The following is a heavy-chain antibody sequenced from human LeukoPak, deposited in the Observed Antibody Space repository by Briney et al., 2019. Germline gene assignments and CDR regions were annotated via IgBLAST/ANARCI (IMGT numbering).Heavy chain of an antibody. D-gene: IGHD3-10*01. J-gene: IGHJ6*02. Sequence: PSGTLSLTCAVSGGSISSSNWWSWVRQPPGKGLEWIGEIYHSGSTNYNPSLKSRVTISVDKSKNQFSLKLSSVTAADTAVYYCASIGWFGDNLKRDYYYYYGMDVWGQGTTVTVSS. CDR2: IYHSGST. CDR3: ASIGWFGDNLKRDYYYYYGMDV. CDR1: GGSISSSNW. V-gene: IGHV4-4*02.